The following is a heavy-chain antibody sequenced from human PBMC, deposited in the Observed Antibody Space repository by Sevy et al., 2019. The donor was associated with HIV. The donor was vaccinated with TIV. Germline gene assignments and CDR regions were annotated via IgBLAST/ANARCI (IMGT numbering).Heavy chain of an antibody. CDR2: IKLDGSEK. Sequence: GGSLRLSCVASGFTFRSYWMSWVRQAPGKGLEWVANIKLDGSEKYYVDSVKGRFTISRDNAKNSLYLQMNSLSAEDTAVYYCARDCSSTSCLWGMDVWGQGTTVTVSS. CDR3: ARDCSSTSCLWGMDV. CDR1: GFTFRSYW. D-gene: IGHD2-2*01. V-gene: IGHV3-7*03. J-gene: IGHJ6*02.